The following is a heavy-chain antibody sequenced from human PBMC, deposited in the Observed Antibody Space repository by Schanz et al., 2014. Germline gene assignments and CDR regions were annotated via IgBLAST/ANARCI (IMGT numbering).Heavy chain of an antibody. CDR1: GFTFNSYA. J-gene: IGHJ6*02. V-gene: IGHV3-21*01. D-gene: IGHD6-13*01. CDR3: ARVRRRIATPSTPSFRNYYYYAMDV. Sequence: DVQLLESGGGLVQPGGSLRLSCAASGFTFNSYAMTWVRQAPGKGLEWVSSISSSSSYIYYADSVKGRFTISRDNAKNSRYLQMNSLRAEDTAVYYCARVRRRIATPSTPSFRNYYYYAMDVWGQGTTVTVSS. CDR2: ISSSSSYI.